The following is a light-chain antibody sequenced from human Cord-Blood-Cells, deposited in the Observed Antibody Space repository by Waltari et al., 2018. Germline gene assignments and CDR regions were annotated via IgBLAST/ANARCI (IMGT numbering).Light chain of an antibody. J-gene: IGLJ3*02. CDR3: QTGGAGILV. V-gene: IGLV4-69*01. CDR1: SGHSSYA. CDR2: LNRDGSH. Sequence: QLVLTQSPSASASLGASVKPTCPLRSGHSSYALARHQQQPEKGPRYWMKLNRDGSHSKGEGNPHRFSVSSAAAERYITNASLQSEDEADYCGQTGGAGILVFGGGTKLTVL.